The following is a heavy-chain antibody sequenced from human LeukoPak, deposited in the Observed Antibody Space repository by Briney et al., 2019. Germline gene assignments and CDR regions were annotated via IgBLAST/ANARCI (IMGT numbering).Heavy chain of an antibody. D-gene: IGHD4/OR15-4a*01. J-gene: IGHJ6*02. CDR2: FDPEDGET. Sequence: ASVKVSCKVSGYTLTELSMHWVRQAPGKGLEWMGGFDPEDGETIYAQKFQGRVTMTEDTSTDTAYMELSSLRSEDTAVYYCARPFDSGPMYYYGMDVWGQGTTVTVSS. V-gene: IGHV1-24*01. CDR3: ARPFDSGPMYYYGMDV. CDR1: GYTLTELS.